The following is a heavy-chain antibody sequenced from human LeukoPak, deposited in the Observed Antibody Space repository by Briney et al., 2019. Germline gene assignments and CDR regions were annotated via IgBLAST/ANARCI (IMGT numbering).Heavy chain of an antibody. CDR2: MYPSGSS. CDR3: ARGAGPFDY. D-gene: IGHD6-19*01. J-gene: IGHJ4*02. V-gene: IGHV4-4*07. Sequence: SETLSLTCSVSGGSISSDYWSWIRQSAGKGLEWIGRMYPSGSSNYNPSLKSRVSMSVDTSKNQFSLKMICVTAADTAIYFCARGAGPFDYWGQGILVTVSS. CDR1: GGSISSDY.